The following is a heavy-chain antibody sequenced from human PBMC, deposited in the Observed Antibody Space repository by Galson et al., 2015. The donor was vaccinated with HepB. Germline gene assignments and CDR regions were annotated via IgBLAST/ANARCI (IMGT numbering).Heavy chain of an antibody. Sequence: SLRLSCAASRFTFSSYAMSWVRQAPGKGLEWVSAISGSGGSSYYADSVKGRFTISRDNSKNTLYLQMDSLRAEDTAVYYCAKVHPDCGGDCRSYWYFDLWGRGTLVTVSS. CDR1: RFTFSSYA. V-gene: IGHV3-23*01. CDR3: AKVHPDCGGDCRSYWYFDL. CDR2: ISGSGGSS. D-gene: IGHD2-21*02. J-gene: IGHJ2*01.